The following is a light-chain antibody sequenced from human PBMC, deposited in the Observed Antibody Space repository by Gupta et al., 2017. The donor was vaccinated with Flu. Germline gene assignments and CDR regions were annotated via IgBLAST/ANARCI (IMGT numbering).Light chain of an antibody. Sequence: VTVGQPASISCRSSQGLLYSDGNTYLDWFQQRPGHSPRRLIHLVSYRDSGVPDRFSGSGSGTDFTLKISRVEAEDVGVYYCMQGGHWPWTFGQGTKVEIK. J-gene: IGKJ1*01. CDR1: QGLLYSDGNTY. V-gene: IGKV2-30*01. CDR2: LVS. CDR3: MQGGHWPWT.